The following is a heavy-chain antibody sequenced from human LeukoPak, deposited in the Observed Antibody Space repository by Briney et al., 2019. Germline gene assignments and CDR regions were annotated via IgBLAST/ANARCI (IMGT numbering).Heavy chain of an antibody. V-gene: IGHV4-34*01. CDR1: GGPFSGYY. D-gene: IGHD3-10*01. J-gene: IGHJ4*02. CDR2: INHSGST. CDR3: ARGPRSMVRGVTYYFDY. Sequence: SETLSLTCAVYGGPFSGYYWSWIRQPPGKGLEWIGEINHSGSTNYNPSLKSRVTISVDTSKNQFSLKLSSVTAADTAVYYCARGPRSMVRGVTYYFDYWGQGTLVTVSS.